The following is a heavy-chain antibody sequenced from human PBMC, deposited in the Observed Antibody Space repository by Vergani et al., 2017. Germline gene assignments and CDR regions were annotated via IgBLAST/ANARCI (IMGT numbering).Heavy chain of an antibody. CDR2: ISAYNGNT. D-gene: IGHD3-3*01. J-gene: IGHJ1*01. CDR1: GYTFTSYG. V-gene: IGHV1-18*04. Sequence: QVQLVQSGAEVKKPGASVKVSCKASGYTFTSYGISWVRKPPGQGLEWMGWISAYNGNTNYAQKLQGRVTMTTATSTSTAYMELRSLRSADTAVYYCATAYYDFWSGRPGYFQHWGQGTLVTVSS. CDR3: ATAYYDFWSGRPGYFQH.